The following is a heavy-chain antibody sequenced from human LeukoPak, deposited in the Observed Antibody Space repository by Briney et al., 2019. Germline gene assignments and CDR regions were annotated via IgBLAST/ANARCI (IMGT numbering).Heavy chain of an antibody. J-gene: IGHJ6*02. V-gene: IGHV3-7*01. CDR3: ARGIRGSSGWYPGYGMDV. Sequence: GGSLRLSCAASGFTFNNYWMSWVRQAPAKGLEWVANIKQDGSETYYVDSVKGRFTISRDNAKNSLYLQMNSLRAEDTAAYYCARGIRGSSGWYPGYGMDVWGQGTTVTVSS. D-gene: IGHD6-19*01. CDR1: GFTFNNYW. CDR2: IKQDGSET.